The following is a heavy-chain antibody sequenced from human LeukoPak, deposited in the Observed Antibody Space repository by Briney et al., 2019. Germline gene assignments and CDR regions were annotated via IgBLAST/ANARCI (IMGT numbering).Heavy chain of an antibody. CDR2: ISSSSSYI. J-gene: IGHJ4*02. V-gene: IGHV3-21*01. D-gene: IGHD4-17*01. CDR1: GFTFSSYS. Sequence: GGSLRLSCAASGFTFSSYSMNWVRRAPGKGLEWVSSISSSSSYIYYADSVKGRFTISRDNAKNSLYLQMNSLRAEDTAVYYCASRTPTVDYWGQGTLVTVSS. CDR3: ASRTPTVDY.